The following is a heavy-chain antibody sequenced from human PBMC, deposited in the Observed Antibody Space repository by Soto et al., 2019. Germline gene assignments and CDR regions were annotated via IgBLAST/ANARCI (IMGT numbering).Heavy chain of an antibody. J-gene: IGHJ6*03. D-gene: IGHD3-9*01. V-gene: IGHV3-15*01. CDR2: IKSKTDGGTT. CDR3: TTLSGLRYFDGEDPDYYYYMDV. CDR1: GFTFSNAW. Sequence: GGSLRLSCAASGFTFSNAWMSWVRQAPGKGLEWVGRIKSKTDGGTTDYAAPVKGRFTISRDDSKNTLYLQMNSLKTEDTAVYYCTTLSGLRYFDGEDPDYYYYMDVWGKGTTVTVSS.